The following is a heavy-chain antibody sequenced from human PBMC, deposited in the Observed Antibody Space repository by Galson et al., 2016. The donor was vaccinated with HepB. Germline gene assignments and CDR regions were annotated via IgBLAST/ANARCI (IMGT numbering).Heavy chain of an antibody. CDR2: IYFSDNT. D-gene: IGHD3-3*01. CDR1: SGSINTTTYY. J-gene: IGHJ5*02. V-gene: IGHV4-39*01. Sequence: SETLSLTCTVSSGSINTTTYYWAWIRQPPGMALEWIGSIYFSDNTYHNPSLKSRVSISIDTSKNQFSLNLTSVTAADPAVDHCARPSGPLNFGVAPLPFDPWGQGTLVTVSS. CDR3: ARPSGPLNFGVAPLPFDP.